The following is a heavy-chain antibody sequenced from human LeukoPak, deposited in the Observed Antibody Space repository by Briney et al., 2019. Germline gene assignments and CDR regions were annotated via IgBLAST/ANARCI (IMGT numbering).Heavy chain of an antibody. V-gene: IGHV3-30*02. D-gene: IGHD2-2*02. CDR2: IRYDGSNK. Sequence: GGSLRLSCAASGFTFSSYGMHWVRQAPGKGLEWVAFIRYDGSNKYYADSVKGRFTISRDNSKNTLYLQMNSLRAEGTAVYYCAKDTASYQLLYVDYWGQGTLVTVSS. CDR1: GFTFSSYG. J-gene: IGHJ4*02. CDR3: AKDTASYQLLYVDY.